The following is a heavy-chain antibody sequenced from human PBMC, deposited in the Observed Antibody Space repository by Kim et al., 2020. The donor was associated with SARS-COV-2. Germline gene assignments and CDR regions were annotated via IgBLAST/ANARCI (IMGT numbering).Heavy chain of an antibody. D-gene: IGHD3-9*01. CDR2: ISGSGGST. CDR1: GFTFSSYA. Sequence: GGSLRLSCAASGFTFSSYAMSWVRQAPGKGLEWVSAISGSGGSTYYADSVKGRFTISRDNSKNTLYLQMNSLRAEDTAVYYCAKVSTYYDILTGYYLDSPFDYWGQGTLVTVSS. J-gene: IGHJ4*02. CDR3: AKVSTYYDILTGYYLDSPFDY. V-gene: IGHV3-23*01.